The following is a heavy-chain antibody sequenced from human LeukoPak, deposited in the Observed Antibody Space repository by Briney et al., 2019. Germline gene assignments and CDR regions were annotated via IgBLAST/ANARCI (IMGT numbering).Heavy chain of an antibody. J-gene: IGHJ3*02. CDR2: ISYTGST. D-gene: IGHD1-14*01. Sequence: SETLSLTCIVSGGSISSYDWSWIRQPPGKGLEWIGYISYTGSTNYNPSLKSRVTMSGDTPKNQFSLKLSSVTAADTAVYYCVRVGGSPLGALDIWGQGTVVTVSS. CDR1: GGSISSYD. V-gene: IGHV4-59*01. CDR3: VRVGGSPLGALDI.